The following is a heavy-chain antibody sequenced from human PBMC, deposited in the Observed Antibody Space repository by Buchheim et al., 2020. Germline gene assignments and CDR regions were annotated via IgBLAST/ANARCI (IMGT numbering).Heavy chain of an antibody. J-gene: IGHJ4*02. V-gene: IGHV4-31*03. D-gene: IGHD6-13*01. CDR2: IYYSGST. CDR1: GGSISSGGYY. CDR3: ARVRGGYSSSWYADY. Sequence: QVQLQESGPGLVKPSQTLSLTCTVSGGSISSGGYYWSWLRQHPGQGLEWIVYIYYSGSTYYNPSLRSRVTISVDTYKNLFSLKLSSVTAADTAVYYCARVRGGYSSSWYADYWGQGTL.